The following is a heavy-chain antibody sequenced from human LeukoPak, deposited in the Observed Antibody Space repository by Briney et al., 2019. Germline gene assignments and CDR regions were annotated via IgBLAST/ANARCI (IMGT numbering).Heavy chain of an antibody. CDR3: ARASSGWYRILDY. CDR2: IIPIFGTA. V-gene: IGHV1-69*13. Sequence: SVKVSCKASGGTFSSYAISWVRQAPGQGLEWMGGIIPIFGTANYAQKFQGRVTITADESTSTAYMELSSLRSENTAVYYCARASSGWYRILDYWGQGTLVTVSS. D-gene: IGHD6-19*01. J-gene: IGHJ4*02. CDR1: GGTFSSYA.